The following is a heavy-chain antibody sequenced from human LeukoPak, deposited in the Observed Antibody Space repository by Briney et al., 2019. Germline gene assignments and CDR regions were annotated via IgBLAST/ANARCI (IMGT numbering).Heavy chain of an antibody. CDR3: ARGPKAGVVVVVAATTDWYFDL. CDR1: GGSISSGSYY. D-gene: IGHD2-15*01. J-gene: IGHJ2*01. CDR2: IYTSGST. V-gene: IGHV4-61*02. Sequence: NTSQTLSLTCTVSGGSISSGSYYWSWIRQPAGKGLEWIGRIYTSGSTNYNPSLKSRVTISVDTSKNQFSLKLSSVTAADTAVYYCARGPKAGVVVVVAATTDWYFDLWGRGTLVTVSS.